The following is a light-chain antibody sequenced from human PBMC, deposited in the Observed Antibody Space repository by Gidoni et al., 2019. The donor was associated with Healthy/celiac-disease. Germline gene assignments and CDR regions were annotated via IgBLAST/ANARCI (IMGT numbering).Light chain of an antibody. CDR3: QQSYSTLGLT. CDR1: QSISSY. J-gene: IGKJ4*01. V-gene: IGKV1-39*01. Sequence: DIQMTQSPSSLSASVGDRVTITCRASQSISSYLNWYQQKPGKDPKLLIYAASSLQSGVPSRFSGSGSGTDFTLTISSLQPEDFATYYCQQSYSTLGLTFGGGTKVEIK. CDR2: AAS.